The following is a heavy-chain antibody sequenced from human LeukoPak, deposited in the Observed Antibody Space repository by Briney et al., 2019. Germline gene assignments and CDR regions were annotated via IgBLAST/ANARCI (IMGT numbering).Heavy chain of an antibody. CDR1: GFTFSSYA. CDR2: ISGSGGST. Sequence: PGGSLRLSCAASGFTFSSYAMSWVRQAPGKGLEWVSAISGSGGSTYYADSVKGRFTISRDNSKNTLYLQMNSLRAEDTAVYYCAKDGARIAAAGPNFDYWGQGTLVTVSS. J-gene: IGHJ4*02. CDR3: AKDGARIAAAGPNFDY. V-gene: IGHV3-23*01. D-gene: IGHD6-13*01.